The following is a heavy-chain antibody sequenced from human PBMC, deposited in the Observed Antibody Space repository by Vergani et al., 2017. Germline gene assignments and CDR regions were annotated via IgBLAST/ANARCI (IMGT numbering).Heavy chain of an antibody. CDR3: TTDPRYCGDGSCXWLRDHHYYGMDV. CDR2: IKSTFDRGTT. D-gene: IGHD2-21*01. J-gene: IGHJ6*02. Sequence: EVQLVESGGGIVKPGGSLRLSCVASGFSFRNAWMNWARRTPGKGLEWVGRIKSTFDRGTTDYAAAVKGRFNISRDDSKNTLFLQMNGLKTEDIGVYYCTTDPRYCGDGSCXWLRDHHYYGMDVWGQGTTVTVSS. V-gene: IGHV3-15*07. CDR1: GFSFRNAW.